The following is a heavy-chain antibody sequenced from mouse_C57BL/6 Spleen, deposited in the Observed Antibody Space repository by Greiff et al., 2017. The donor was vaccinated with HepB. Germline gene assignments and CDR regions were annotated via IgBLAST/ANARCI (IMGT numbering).Heavy chain of an antibody. D-gene: IGHD1-2*01. Sequence: EVRLVESGPGLVKPSQSLSLTCTVTGYSITSGYGWNWIRQVPGNKREWMGYISYSGSTNYNPSLKSRISITRDTSKNQFFLQLNSVTTEDTATYYCARTARIKYWGQGTTLTVSS. CDR2: ISYSGST. CDR1: GYSITSGYG. J-gene: IGHJ2*01. CDR3: ARTARIKY. V-gene: IGHV3-2*02.